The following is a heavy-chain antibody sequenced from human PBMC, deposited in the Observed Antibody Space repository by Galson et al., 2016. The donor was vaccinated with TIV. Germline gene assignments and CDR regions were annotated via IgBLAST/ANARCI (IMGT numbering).Heavy chain of an antibody. J-gene: IGHJ6*02. V-gene: IGHV3-53*05. CDR2: ISDGGNT. Sequence: SLRLSCAASGLSVSINYMTWVRQAPGKGLEWVSLISDGGNTYYPDSVKGRFIISRDNSKNTLYLQMNSLRVEDTAVYYCARDRVVDATYYYYSYGMAVWGQGTAVTVSS. CDR1: GLSVSINY. D-gene: IGHD2-15*01. CDR3: ARDRVVDATYYYYSYGMAV.